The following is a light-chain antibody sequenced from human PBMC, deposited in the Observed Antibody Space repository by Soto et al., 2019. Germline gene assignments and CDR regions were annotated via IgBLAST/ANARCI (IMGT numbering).Light chain of an antibody. CDR3: SSYTTSSTYV. Sequence: QSVLTQPASVSGSPGQSITISCTGTSNDVGGYNYVSWYQQHLGKAPKLMIYEVSNRPSGISNRFSGSKSGNAASLTISGLQAEDEADYYGSSYTTSSTYVFGTGTKVTVL. CDR1: SNDVGGYNY. J-gene: IGLJ1*01. V-gene: IGLV2-14*01. CDR2: EVS.